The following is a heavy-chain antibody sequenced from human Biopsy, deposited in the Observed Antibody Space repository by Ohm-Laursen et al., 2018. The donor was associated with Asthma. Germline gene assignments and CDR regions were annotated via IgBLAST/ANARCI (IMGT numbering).Heavy chain of an antibody. Sequence: SVKVSCKSLGGTFNTYVIGWVRQAPGQGHEWIGGINSVFGTTTYPQKFQDRVTITADDSTSTVYMELSSLRSEDTAVYYCARKAGSCISRTCYSLDFWGQGTLVTVSS. CDR3: ARKAGSCISRTCYSLDF. D-gene: IGHD2-2*01. J-gene: IGHJ4*02. CDR2: INSVFGTT. CDR1: GGTFNTYV. V-gene: IGHV1-69*13.